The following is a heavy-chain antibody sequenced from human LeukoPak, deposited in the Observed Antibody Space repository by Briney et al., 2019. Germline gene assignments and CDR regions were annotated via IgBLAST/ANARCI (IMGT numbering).Heavy chain of an antibody. CDR1: GGTFSSYA. Sequence: GASVKVSCKASGGTFSSYAISWVRQAPGQGLEWMGGIIPIFGTANYAQKFQGRVTITTDESTSTAYMELSSLRSEDTAVYYCARGGRSYYDFWSDLDAFDIWGQGTMVTVSS. V-gene: IGHV1-69*05. CDR3: ARGGRSYYDFWSDLDAFDI. J-gene: IGHJ3*02. CDR2: IIPIFGTA. D-gene: IGHD3-3*01.